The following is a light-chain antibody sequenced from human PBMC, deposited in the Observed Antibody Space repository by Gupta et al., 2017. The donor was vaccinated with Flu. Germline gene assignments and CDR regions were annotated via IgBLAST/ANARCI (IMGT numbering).Light chain of an antibody. CDR3: HQYYSTPYS. Sequence: DILMTQPPDSLAVSQGEGATINCKASQSVLYSSNNKNYLAWYQQKPGQPPKLLIYCASILESGVPDRFSGSGSGTDFTLTISSLQAEDVAVYYCHQYYSTPYSFVQGTKLEIK. CDR1: QSVLYSSNNKNY. CDR2: CAS. V-gene: IGKV4-1*01. J-gene: IGKJ2*03.